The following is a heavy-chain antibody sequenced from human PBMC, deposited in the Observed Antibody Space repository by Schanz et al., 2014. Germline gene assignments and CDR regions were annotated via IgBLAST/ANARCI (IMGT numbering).Heavy chain of an antibody. CDR3: ASPSGYSDYGTYLDF. Sequence: QVQLVESGGGLVKPGGSLRLSCAASGFTFSSYAMHWVRQAPGKGLEWVALISNDGSIKYYADSVEGRFTISRDNSRNTLYLQMNSLRTEDTAVYYCASPSGYSDYGTYLDFWGQGTLVTVSS. CDR2: ISNDGSIK. V-gene: IGHV3-30-3*01. D-gene: IGHD5-12*01. J-gene: IGHJ4*02. CDR1: GFTFSSYA.